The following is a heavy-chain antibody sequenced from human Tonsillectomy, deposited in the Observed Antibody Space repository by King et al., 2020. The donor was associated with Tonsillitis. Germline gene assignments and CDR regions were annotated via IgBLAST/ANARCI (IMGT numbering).Heavy chain of an antibody. CDR3: AKTFPQRDFWSGYRY. Sequence: VQLVESGGGVVQPGRSLRLSCAASGFTFSSYGMPWVRQAPGKGLEWVAVISYDGSNKYYADSVKGRFTISRDNSKNTLYLQMNSLRAEDTAVYYCAKTFPQRDFWSGYRYWGQGTLVTVSS. V-gene: IGHV3-30*18. D-gene: IGHD3-3*01. J-gene: IGHJ4*02. CDR1: GFTFSSYG. CDR2: ISYDGSNK.